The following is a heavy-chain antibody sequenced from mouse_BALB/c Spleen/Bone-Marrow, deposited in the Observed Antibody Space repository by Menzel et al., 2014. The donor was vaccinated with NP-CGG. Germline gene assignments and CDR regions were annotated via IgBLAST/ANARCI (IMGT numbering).Heavy chain of an antibody. V-gene: IGHV5-6-4*01. CDR1: GFTFSSYT. D-gene: IGHD2-1*01. CDR3: TRDGKGNYDYAMDD. CDR2: ISSGGSYT. J-gene: IGHJ4*01. Sequence: EVQLVESGGGLVKPGGSLKLSCAASGFTFSSYTMSWVRQTPEKRLEWVATISSGGSYTYYPDSVKGRFTISRDNAKNTLYLQMSSLKSEDTAMYYCTRDGKGNYDYAMDDWGQGTSVTVSS.